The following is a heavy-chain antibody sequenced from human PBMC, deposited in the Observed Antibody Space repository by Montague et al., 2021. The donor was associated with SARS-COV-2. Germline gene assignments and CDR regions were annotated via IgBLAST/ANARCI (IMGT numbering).Heavy chain of an antibody. V-gene: IGHV4-39*01. CDR2: IYYSGST. J-gene: IGHJ5*02. D-gene: IGHD6-6*01. CDR1: GGSISSSSYY. Sequence: SETLSLTCTVSGGSISSSSYYWGWIRQPPGKGLEWIGNIYYSGSTYYXXXLKSRVTISVDTSKNQFSLKLSSVTAADTAVYYCAGPRPGSPNNWFGTWGQGILVTVSS. CDR3: AGPRPGSPNNWFGT.